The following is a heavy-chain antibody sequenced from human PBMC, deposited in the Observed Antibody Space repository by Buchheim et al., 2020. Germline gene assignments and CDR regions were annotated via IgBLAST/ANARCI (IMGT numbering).Heavy chain of an antibody. J-gene: IGHJ5*02. CDR3: AREGTRKQLVLGGPYNWFDP. CDR2: IIPIFGTA. CDR1: GGTFSSYA. D-gene: IGHD6-6*01. Sequence: VKKPGSSVKVSCKASGGTFSSYAISWVRQAPGQGLEWMGGIIPIFGTANYAQKFQGRVTITADESTSTAYMELSSLRSEDTAVYYCAREGTRKQLVLGGPYNWFDPWGQGTL. V-gene: IGHV1-69*01.